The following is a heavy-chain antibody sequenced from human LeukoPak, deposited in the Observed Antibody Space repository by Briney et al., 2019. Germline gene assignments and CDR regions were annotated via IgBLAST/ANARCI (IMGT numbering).Heavy chain of an antibody. CDR2: ISDSGGRT. CDR1: GITLSNYG. D-gene: IGHD6-13*01. CDR3: AKDYRGSSWKEDYFDY. J-gene: IGHJ4*02. Sequence: GGSLRLSCAVSGITLSNYGMSWVRQAPGKGLEWVAGISDSGGRTNYADSVKGRFTISRDNSKNTLYLQMNSLRAEDTAVYYCAKDYRGSSWKEDYFDYWGQGTLVTVSS. V-gene: IGHV3-23*01.